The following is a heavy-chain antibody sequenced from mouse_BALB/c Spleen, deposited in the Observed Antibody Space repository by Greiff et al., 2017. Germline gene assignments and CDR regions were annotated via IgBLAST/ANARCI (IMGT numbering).Heavy chain of an antibody. CDR1: GFTFSSFG. CDR3: ARRDRYYAMDY. Sequence: EVKVEESGGGLVQPGGSRKLSCAASGFTFSSFGMHWVRQAPEKGLEWVAYISSGSSTIYYADTVKGRFTISRDNPKNTLFLQMTSLRSEDTAMYYCARRDRYYAMDYWGQGTSVTVSS. V-gene: IGHV5-17*02. J-gene: IGHJ4*01. CDR2: ISSGSSTI. D-gene: IGHD2-14*01.